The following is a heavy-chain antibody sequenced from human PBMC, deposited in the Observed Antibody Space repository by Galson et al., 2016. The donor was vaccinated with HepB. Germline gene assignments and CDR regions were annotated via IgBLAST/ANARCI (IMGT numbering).Heavy chain of an antibody. Sequence: CAASGFTFSSFAMHWVRQAPGKGLEWVAVISYDGSSKFYADSVKGRFTISRDHSRNTLDLQMNSLRAEDTAVYYCAKEGSSNWNLLYYYYGMDVWGQGTTVTVSS. J-gene: IGHJ6*02. CDR2: ISYDGSSK. V-gene: IGHV3-30*18. CDR3: AKEGSSNWNLLYYYYGMDV. D-gene: IGHD1-20*01. CDR1: GFTFSSFA.